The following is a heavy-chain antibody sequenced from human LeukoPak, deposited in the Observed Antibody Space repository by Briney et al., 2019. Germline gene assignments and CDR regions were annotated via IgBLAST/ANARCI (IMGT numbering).Heavy chain of an antibody. D-gene: IGHD2-21*01. J-gene: IGHJ4*02. CDR2: INPRSGGT. V-gene: IGHV1-2*02. Sequence: GASVKVSCKASGYIFTNYYMHWGRQAPGQGLEWMGWINPRSGGTNFAQKFQGRVTMTRDTSISAAYMELSRLRSDDTAVYYCARHVSSSGEDSWGQGTLVTVSS. CDR3: ARHVSSSGEDS. CDR1: GYIFTNYY.